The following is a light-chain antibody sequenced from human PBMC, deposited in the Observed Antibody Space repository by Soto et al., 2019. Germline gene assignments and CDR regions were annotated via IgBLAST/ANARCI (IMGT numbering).Light chain of an antibody. J-gene: IGKJ5*01. Sequence: EIVLTQSPGTLALSPGERATLSCRASQSVSSSYLAWYQQKPGQAPRLLIYDASNRATGIPVRFSGSGSGTDFTLTISSLEPEDFAVYYCQQRSNWPPITFGHGTRLEIK. CDR1: QSVSSSY. V-gene: IGKV3D-20*02. CDR2: DAS. CDR3: QQRSNWPPIT.